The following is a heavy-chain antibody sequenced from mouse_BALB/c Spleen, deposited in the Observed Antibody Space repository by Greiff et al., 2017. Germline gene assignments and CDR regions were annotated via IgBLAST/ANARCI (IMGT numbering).Heavy chain of an antibody. Sequence: EVKVEESGGGLVQPGGSMKLSCVASGFTFSNYWMNWVRQSPEKGLEWVAEIRLKSNNYATHYAESVKGRFTISRDDSKSSVYLQMNNLRAEDTGIYYCTRDGNYVSGAMDYWGQGTSVTVSS. J-gene: IGHJ4*01. CDR1: GFTFSNYW. CDR3: TRDGNYVSGAMDY. CDR2: IRLKSNNYAT. D-gene: IGHD2-1*01. V-gene: IGHV6-6*02.